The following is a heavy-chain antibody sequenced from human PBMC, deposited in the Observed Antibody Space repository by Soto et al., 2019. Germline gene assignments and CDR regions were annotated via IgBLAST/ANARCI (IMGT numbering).Heavy chain of an antibody. J-gene: IGHJ4*02. Sequence: PGGSLRLSCAASGFTFSNAWMNWVRQAPGKGLEWVGRLKSNSDGGTADSVASVKGRFTLSRDDSKNTFYLQMNSLRTEDTAVYYCTIEVSGPLGYWGQGTLVTVSS. V-gene: IGHV3-15*01. CDR3: TIEVSGPLGY. CDR2: LKSNSDGGTA. CDR1: GFTFSNAW.